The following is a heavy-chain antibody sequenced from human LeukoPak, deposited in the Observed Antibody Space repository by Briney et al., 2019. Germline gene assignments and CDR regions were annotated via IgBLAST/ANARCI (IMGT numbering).Heavy chain of an antibody. D-gene: IGHD3-22*01. CDR2: IYGSGST. J-gene: IGHJ4*02. CDR1: GGSISSYY. V-gene: IGHV4-4*07. Sequence: ASKTLSLTCTVSGGSISSYYWSWIRQPAGKGLEWMGRIYGSGSTNYNPSLWGRVTMSVDTSKNQVSLNLSSVTAADTAVYYCARDLGGLYYDSSGTDYWGQGNLVTVSS. CDR3: ARDLGGLYYDSSGTDY.